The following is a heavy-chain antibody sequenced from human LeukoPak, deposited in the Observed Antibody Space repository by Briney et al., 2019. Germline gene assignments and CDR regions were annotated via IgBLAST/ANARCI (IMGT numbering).Heavy chain of an antibody. V-gene: IGHV4-39*01. J-gene: IGHJ4*02. CDR3: ARGSTVNYATIDY. D-gene: IGHD4-17*01. CDR1: GGSIRSSYYY. CDR2: IYDSGST. Sequence: SETLSLTCTVSGGSIRSSYYYWGWIRQPPGKGLEWIGSIYDSGSTYYNPSLKSRVTISVDTSKNQFSLKLNSVTAADTAVYYCARGSTVNYATIDYWGQGTLVTVSS.